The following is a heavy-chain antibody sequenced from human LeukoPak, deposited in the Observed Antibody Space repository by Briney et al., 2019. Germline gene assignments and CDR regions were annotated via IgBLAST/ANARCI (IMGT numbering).Heavy chain of an antibody. J-gene: IGHJ4*02. CDR2: MYRSGTT. Sequence: PSETLSLTCAVSGYSISNGYYWGWIRQSPGKGLEWIGSMYRSGTTYYNPSLKSRVTISVDTSKNQFSLKLYSVTAADTAVYYCARPCGGDCYDGDYFDYWGQGTLVTVSS. CDR1: GYSISNGYY. CDR3: ARPCGGDCYDGDYFDY. D-gene: IGHD2-21*01. V-gene: IGHV4-38-2*01.